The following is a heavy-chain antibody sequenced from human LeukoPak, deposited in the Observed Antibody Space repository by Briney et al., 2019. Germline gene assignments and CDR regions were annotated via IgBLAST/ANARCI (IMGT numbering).Heavy chain of an antibody. V-gene: IGHV4-34*01. Sequence: SETLSLTCAVYGGSFSGYYWSWIRQPPGKGLEWIGEINHSGSTNYNPSLKSRVTISVDTSKNQFSLKLSSVTAADTAVYYCARRDYYDSSGYSGSWFDPWGQGTLVTISS. CDR1: GGSFSGYY. J-gene: IGHJ5*02. CDR3: ARRDYYDSSGYSGSWFDP. D-gene: IGHD3-22*01. CDR2: INHSGST.